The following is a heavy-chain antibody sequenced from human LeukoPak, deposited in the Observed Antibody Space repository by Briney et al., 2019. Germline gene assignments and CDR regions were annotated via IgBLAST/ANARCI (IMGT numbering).Heavy chain of an antibody. Sequence: GGSLRLSCAASGFTFSDYYMSWIRQAPGKGLEWVSHITSSSSYTNYADSVKGRFTISRDNAKKSLYLQMNSLRAEDTAVYYCATRGYYYDSGGYSYFDYWGQGTLVTVSS. D-gene: IGHD3-22*01. J-gene: IGHJ4*02. CDR3: ATRGYYYDSGGYSYFDY. CDR1: GFTFSDYY. CDR2: ITSSSSYT. V-gene: IGHV3-11*06.